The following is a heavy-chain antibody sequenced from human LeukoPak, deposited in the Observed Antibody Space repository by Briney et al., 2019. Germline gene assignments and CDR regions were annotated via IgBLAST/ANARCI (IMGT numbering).Heavy chain of an antibody. J-gene: IGHJ4*02. V-gene: IGHV4-4*07. CDR2: IYTSGST. D-gene: IGHD1-26*01. CDR3: ARENSGSYREFDY. Sequence: SETLSLTCTVSGGSISSYYWSWIRQPAGKGLEWIGHIYTSGSTNYNASLKSRVSMSVDTSKNQFSLKLSSVTAADTAVFYCARENSGSYREFDYWGQGTLVTVSS. CDR1: GGSISSYY.